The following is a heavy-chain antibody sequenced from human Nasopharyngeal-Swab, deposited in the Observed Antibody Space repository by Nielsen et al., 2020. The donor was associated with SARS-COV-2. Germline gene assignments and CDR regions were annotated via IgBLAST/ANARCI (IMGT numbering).Heavy chain of an antibody. Sequence: WIRQPPGKGLEWIGSIYYSGRTYYNRSLKSRVTISVDTSKNQFSLKLSSVTAADTAVYYCARHEGHEDYFDYWGQGTLVTVSS. V-gene: IGHV4-39*01. CDR3: ARHEGHEDYFDY. J-gene: IGHJ4*02. CDR2: IYYSGRT.